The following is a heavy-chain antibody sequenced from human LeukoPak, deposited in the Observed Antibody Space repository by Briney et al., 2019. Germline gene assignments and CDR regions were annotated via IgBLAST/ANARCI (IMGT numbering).Heavy chain of an antibody. CDR3: AKLRVVFNWNYAYYFDS. D-gene: IGHD1-7*01. CDR1: GFTFSSYG. CDR2: ISGSGGST. J-gene: IGHJ4*02. Sequence: GGSLRLSCAASGFTFSSYGMSWVRQAPGKGLEWVSAISGSGGSTYYADSVKGRFTISRDNSKNTLYLHMNTLRAEDTAIYYCAKLRVVFNWNYAYYFDSWGQGTLVTVSS. V-gene: IGHV3-23*01.